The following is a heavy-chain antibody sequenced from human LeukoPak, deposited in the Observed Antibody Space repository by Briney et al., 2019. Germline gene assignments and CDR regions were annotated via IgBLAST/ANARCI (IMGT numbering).Heavy chain of an antibody. CDR2: VNPSGGNT. D-gene: IGHD2-2*01. V-gene: IGHV1-46*02. CDR1: GYTFNSYY. J-gene: IGHJ6*03. CDR3: ARGIVVVPAAKHNWDYYYYMDV. Sequence: ASVKVSCKASGYTFNSYYIHWVRQAPGQGLEWMGKVNPSGGNTIYAQRFQGRVTMTRDMSTSTVYMELNSLRSEDTAVYYCARGIVVVPAAKHNWDYYYYMDVWGKGTTVTVSS.